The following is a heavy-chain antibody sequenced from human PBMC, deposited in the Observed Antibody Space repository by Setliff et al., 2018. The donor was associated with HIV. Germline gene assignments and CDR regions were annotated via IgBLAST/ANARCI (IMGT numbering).Heavy chain of an antibody. D-gene: IGHD3-22*01. CDR1: GFTFSSYS. J-gene: IGHJ4*02. V-gene: IGHV3-21*01. CDR2: ISSTSSYI. CDR3: ARDGAYYYDSSGHYRYYFDY. Sequence: LRLSCAASGFTFSSYSMNWVRQAPGKGLEWVSSISSTSSYIYYADSVKGRVTISRDNAKNSLYLQMNSLRAEDTAVYYCARDGAYYYDSSGHYRYYFDYWGQGTLVTVSS.